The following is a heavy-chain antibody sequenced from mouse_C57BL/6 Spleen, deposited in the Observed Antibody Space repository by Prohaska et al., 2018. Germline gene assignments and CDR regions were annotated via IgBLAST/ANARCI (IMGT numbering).Heavy chain of an antibody. Sequence: HGKSLEWIGDINPNNGGTSYNQKFKGKATLTVDKSSSTAYMELRSLTSEDSAVYYCARHGSSYGFAYWGQGTLVTVSA. V-gene: IGHV1-26*01. CDR3: ARHGSSYGFAY. J-gene: IGHJ3*01. D-gene: IGHD1-1*01. CDR2: INPNNGGT.